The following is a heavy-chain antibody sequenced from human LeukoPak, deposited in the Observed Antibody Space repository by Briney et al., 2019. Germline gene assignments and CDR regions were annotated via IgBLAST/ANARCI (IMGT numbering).Heavy chain of an antibody. V-gene: IGHV3-23*01. J-gene: IGHJ4*02. CDR2: ISGSGGST. CDR3: AKAYYGSGSYARGLFDY. CDR1: GFTFSGYA. Sequence: GGSLRLSCAASGFTFSGYAMSWVRQAPRKGLEWVSAISGSGGSTYYADSVKGRFTISRDNSKNTLYLQMNSLRAEDTVVYYCAKAYYGSGSYARGLFDYWGQGTLVTVSS. D-gene: IGHD3-10*01.